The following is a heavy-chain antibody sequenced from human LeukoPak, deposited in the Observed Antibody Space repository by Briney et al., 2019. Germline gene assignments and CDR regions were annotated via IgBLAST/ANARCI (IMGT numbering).Heavy chain of an antibody. Sequence: GGSLRLSCAASGFTFSNYWMHWVRQAPGKGLVWVSRIDTDGQTTSYADSVKGRFSISRDNAKNTLYLQMNSLRAEDTAVYYCARPGTGFDCWGQGTLVTVSS. CDR3: ARPGTGFDC. CDR2: IDTDGQTT. V-gene: IGHV3-74*01. D-gene: IGHD1-1*01. J-gene: IGHJ4*02. CDR1: GFTFSNYW.